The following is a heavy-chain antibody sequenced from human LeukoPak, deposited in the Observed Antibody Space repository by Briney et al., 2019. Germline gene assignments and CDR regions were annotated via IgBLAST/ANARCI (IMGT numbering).Heavy chain of an antibody. CDR3: ARDAPTVGYGMDV. CDR1: GGSFSGYY. V-gene: IGHV4-34*01. D-gene: IGHD4-23*01. CDR2: INHSGST. J-gene: IGHJ6*02. Sequence: SETLSLTCAVYGGSFSGYYWSWIRQPPGKGLEWIGEINHSGSTNYNPSLKSRVTISVDTSKNQFSLKLSSVTAADTAVYYRARDAPTVGYGMDVWGQGTTVTVSS.